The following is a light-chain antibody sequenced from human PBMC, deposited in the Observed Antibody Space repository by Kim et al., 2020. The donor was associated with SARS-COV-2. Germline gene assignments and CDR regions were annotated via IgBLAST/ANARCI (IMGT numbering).Light chain of an antibody. Sequence: SPGERAILSCRASKSVSSSYLAWYQQKPGQAPRLLIYGASSRATGIPDRFSGSGSGTDFTLTISRLEPEDFAVYYCQQYGSSPGTFGQGTRLEIK. CDR3: QQYGSSPGT. V-gene: IGKV3-20*01. CDR2: GAS. J-gene: IGKJ5*01. CDR1: KSVSSSY.